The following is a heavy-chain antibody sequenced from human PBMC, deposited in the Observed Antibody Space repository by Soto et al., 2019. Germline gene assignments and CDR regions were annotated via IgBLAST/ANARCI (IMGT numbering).Heavy chain of an antibody. D-gene: IGHD3-22*01. J-gene: IGHJ4*02. V-gene: IGHV3-33*06. CDR1: GFTFSSYG. CDR3: AKSPGMYYYDSSGYYHYDY. Sequence: GGSLRLSCAASGFTFSSYGMHWVRQAPGKGLEWVAVIWYDGSNTHYADSVKGRFTISRDNSKNTLYLQMNSLRAEDTAVYYCAKSPGMYYYDSSGYYHYDYWGQGTLVTVSS. CDR2: IWYDGSNT.